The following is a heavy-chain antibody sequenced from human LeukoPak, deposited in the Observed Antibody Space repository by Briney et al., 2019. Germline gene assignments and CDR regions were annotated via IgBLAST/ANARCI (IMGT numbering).Heavy chain of an antibody. CDR3: ATQEGDSYGFDY. D-gene: IGHD5-18*01. CDR1: GYSISSGYY. J-gene: IGHJ4*02. CDR2: IYHSGST. V-gene: IGHV4-38-2*01. Sequence: SETLSLTXAVSGYSISSGYYWGWIRHPPGKGLEWIGSIYHSGSTYYNPSLKSRVTISVDTSKNQFSLKLSSVTAADTAVYYCATQEGDSYGFDYWGQGTLVTVSS.